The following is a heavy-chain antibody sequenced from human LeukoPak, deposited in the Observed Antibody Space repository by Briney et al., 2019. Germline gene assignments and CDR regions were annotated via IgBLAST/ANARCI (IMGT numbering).Heavy chain of an antibody. CDR3: ARDQEGFDY. J-gene: IGHJ4*02. V-gene: IGHV1-46*01. Sequence: ASVKVSCKASGYTFSSNHIHWVRQAPGQGLEWMGMIYPRDGSTSYAQKFQGRVTVTRDTSTSTVHMELSGLRSEDTAVYYCARDQEGFDYWGQGTLVTVSS. CDR1: GYTFSSNH. CDR2: IYPRDGST.